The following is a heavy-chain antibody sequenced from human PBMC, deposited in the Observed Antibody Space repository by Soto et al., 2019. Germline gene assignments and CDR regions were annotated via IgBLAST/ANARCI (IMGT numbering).Heavy chain of an antibody. CDR1: GFTFSSYG. V-gene: IGHV3-33*01. Sequence: GGSLRLSCAASGFTFSSYGMHWVRQAPGKGLEWVAVIWYDGSNKYYADSVKGRFTISRDNSKNTLYLQMNSLRAEDTAVYYCARATTVTTHIISYYMDVWGKGTTVTVSS. CDR2: IWYDGSNK. J-gene: IGHJ6*03. D-gene: IGHD4-17*01. CDR3: ARATTVTTHIISYYMDV.